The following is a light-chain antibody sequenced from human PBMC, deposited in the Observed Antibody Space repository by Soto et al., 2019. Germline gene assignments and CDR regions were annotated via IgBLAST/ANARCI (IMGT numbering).Light chain of an antibody. Sequence: EVVLTQSPGTLSLSPGERATLSCRASQSVDSTYLAWYQQKPGQAPRLLIYDASNRATGIPARFSGSGSGTDFTLTISSLEPEDFAVYYCQQRSNWPLFTFGPGTKVDIK. J-gene: IGKJ3*01. V-gene: IGKV3-11*01. CDR3: QQRSNWPLFT. CDR2: DAS. CDR1: QSVDSTY.